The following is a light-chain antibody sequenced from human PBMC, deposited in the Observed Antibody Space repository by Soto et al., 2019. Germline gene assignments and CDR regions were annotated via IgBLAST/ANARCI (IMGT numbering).Light chain of an antibody. CDR1: QSVSSN. J-gene: IGKJ5*01. CDR3: QQYNNWPPVT. V-gene: IGKV3-15*01. CDR2: GAS. Sequence: EIVMTQSPATLSVSPGERVTLSCRASQSVSSNLAWYQQKSGQAPRLLIYGASTRATGIPARFSGGGSGTEFTLSICSLQSEDFAIYNCQQYNNWPPVTFGQGTRLEIK.